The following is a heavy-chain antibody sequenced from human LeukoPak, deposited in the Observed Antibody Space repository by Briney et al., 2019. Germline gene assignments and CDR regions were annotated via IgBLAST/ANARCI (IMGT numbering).Heavy chain of an antibody. J-gene: IGHJ5*02. CDR3: AKLTLNTNCTNGVCWNWFDP. Sequence: PGGSLRLSCAASGFTFSSYGMHWVRQAPGKRLEWVAFIRYDGSNKYYADSVKGRFTISRDNSKNTLYLQMNSLRAENTAVYYCAKLTLNTNCTNGVCWNWFDPWGQGTLVTVSS. CDR2: IRYDGSNK. V-gene: IGHV3-30*02. CDR1: GFTFSSYG. D-gene: IGHD2-8*01.